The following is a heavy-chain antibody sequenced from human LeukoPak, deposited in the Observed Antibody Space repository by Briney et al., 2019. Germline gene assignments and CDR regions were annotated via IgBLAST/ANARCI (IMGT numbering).Heavy chain of an antibody. D-gene: IGHD3-10*01. Sequence: SETLSLTCTVSGYSISSGYYWGWIRQPPGKGLERIGSIYHSGSTYYNPSLKSRVTISVDTSKNQFSLKLSSVTAADTAVYYCARDLGEPRLDYYYGMDVWGQGTTVTVSS. CDR1: GYSISSGYY. CDR3: ARDLGEPRLDYYYGMDV. CDR2: IYHSGST. V-gene: IGHV4-38-2*02. J-gene: IGHJ6*02.